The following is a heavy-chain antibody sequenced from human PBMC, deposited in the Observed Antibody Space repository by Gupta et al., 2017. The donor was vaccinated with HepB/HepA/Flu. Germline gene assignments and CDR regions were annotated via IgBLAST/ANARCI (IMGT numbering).Heavy chain of an antibody. J-gene: IGHJ3*02. CDR2: ISSSSSYI. V-gene: IGHV3-21*01. Sequence: EVQLVESGGGLVKPGGSLRLSCAASGFTFSSYSMNWVRQAPGKGLEWVSSISSSSSYIYYADSVKGRFTISRDNAKNSLYLQMNSLRAEDTAVYYCARVGEGATPPNDAFDIWGQGTRGTVSS. D-gene: IGHD1-26*01. CDR1: GFTFSSYS. CDR3: ARVGEGATPPNDAFDI.